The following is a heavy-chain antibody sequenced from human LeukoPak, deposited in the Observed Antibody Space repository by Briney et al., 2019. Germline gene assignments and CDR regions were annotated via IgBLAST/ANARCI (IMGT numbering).Heavy chain of an antibody. J-gene: IGHJ4*02. CDR3: ARDSGWFRFDS. Sequence: GGSLRLSCAASGFTFSTYWMTWVRQAPGKGLEWVANIKEDGSDKYYVDSVKGRFTISRDNAKSSLYLQMNGLRAEDTAVYFCARDSGWFRFDSWGQGTLVTVSS. D-gene: IGHD6-13*01. V-gene: IGHV3-7*03. CDR1: GFTFSTYW. CDR2: IKEDGSDK.